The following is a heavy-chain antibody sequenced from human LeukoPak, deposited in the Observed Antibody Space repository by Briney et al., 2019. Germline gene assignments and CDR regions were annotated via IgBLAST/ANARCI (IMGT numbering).Heavy chain of an antibody. D-gene: IGHD3-9*01. Sequence: PGGSLRLSCAASGFTVSSNYMSWVRQPPGQGLEWVSVFYRGTYTDYADSVKGRFTISRDNSKNTVYLQMNSLRAEDTAVYYCASSRRDILAGYPGSYGMDVWGKGTTVTVSS. CDR2: FYRGTYT. CDR3: ASSRRDILAGYPGSYGMDV. V-gene: IGHV3-53*01. CDR1: GFTVSSNY. J-gene: IGHJ6*04.